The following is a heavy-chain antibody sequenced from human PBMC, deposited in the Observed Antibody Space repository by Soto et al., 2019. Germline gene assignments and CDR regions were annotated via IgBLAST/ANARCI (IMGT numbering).Heavy chain of an antibody. Sequence: PGGSLRLSCAASGLTFSSYGMHWVRQAPGKGLEWVAVISYDGSNKYYADSVKGRFTISRDNSMNTLYLQMNSLRAEDTAVYYCAKGWSSGWYESAFDIWGQGTMVTVSS. J-gene: IGHJ3*02. D-gene: IGHD6-19*01. CDR3: AKGWSSGWYESAFDI. CDR1: GLTFSSYG. CDR2: ISYDGSNK. V-gene: IGHV3-30*18.